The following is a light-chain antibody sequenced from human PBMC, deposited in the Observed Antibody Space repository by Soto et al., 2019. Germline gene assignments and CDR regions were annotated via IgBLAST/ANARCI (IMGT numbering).Light chain of an antibody. Sequence: DIQMTQSPAFLSMSVGDRLTLSCRASQTISSYLTWYQQKVGEAPKRLIYDASTLESGVPSRFTASGSGTEFTLIITALQREDFATYFCQQTYASPFTVGPGTTVD. CDR3: QQTYASPFT. V-gene: IGKV1-39*01. CDR1: QTISSY. J-gene: IGKJ3*01. CDR2: DAS.